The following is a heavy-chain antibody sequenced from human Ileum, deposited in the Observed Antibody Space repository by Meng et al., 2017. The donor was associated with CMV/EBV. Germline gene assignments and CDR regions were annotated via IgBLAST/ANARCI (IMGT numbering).Heavy chain of an antibody. V-gene: IGHV3-30*04. Sequence: FASYAIHWVRQAPGKGLEWVAVLTSDGADTYYTDSVKGRLTVSRDNSKNTLFLQMNSLRPEDTAVYYCARDGRPNVVRGIINNWFDSWGQGTLVTVSS. CDR3: ARDGRPNVVRGIINNWFDS. D-gene: IGHD3-10*01. CDR1: FASYA. CDR2: LTSDGADT. J-gene: IGHJ5*01.